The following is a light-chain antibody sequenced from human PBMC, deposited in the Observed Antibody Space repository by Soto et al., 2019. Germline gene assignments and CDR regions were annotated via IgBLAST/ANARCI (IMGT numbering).Light chain of an antibody. CDR1: QSISTY. V-gene: IGKV1-16*01. Sequence: DLQMTQSRSSLSASVGETVTITCRASQSISTYFSWFQKRPGKAPKLLIYAASILQSGVPSMFGGGGSGTDFTLTSSSLPPDDFATYYRQRYNSYWTFGQGTKVDIK. J-gene: IGKJ1*01. CDR2: AAS. CDR3: QRYNSYWT.